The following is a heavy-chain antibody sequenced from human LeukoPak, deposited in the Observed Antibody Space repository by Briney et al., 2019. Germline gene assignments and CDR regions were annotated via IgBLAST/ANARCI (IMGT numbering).Heavy chain of an antibody. CDR2: VKQDGSEK. CDR3: ARHSLNSYGFDY. V-gene: IGHV3-7*01. D-gene: IGHD3-9*01. CDR1: GFSLSSYW. J-gene: IGHJ4*02. Sequence: PGGSLRLSCAASGFSLSSYWMAWVRQAPGKGLEWVANVKQDGSEKNYVDSVKGQFTISRDNARNSQYLQMNSLRAEDTAVYYCARHSLNSYGFDYWGQGTLVTVSS.